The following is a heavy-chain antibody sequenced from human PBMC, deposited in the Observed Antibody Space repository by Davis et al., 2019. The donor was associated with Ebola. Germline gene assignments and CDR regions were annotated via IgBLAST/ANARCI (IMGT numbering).Heavy chain of an antibody. CDR1: GGSISSYY. Sequence: PSETLSLTCTVSGGSISSYYWSWIRQPPGKGLEWIGYIYYSGSTNYNPSLKSRVTMSVDTSKNQFSLKLSSVTAADTAVYYCARGAAAIVYYYYMDVWGKGTTVTVSS. CDR3: ARGAAAIVYYYYMDV. D-gene: IGHD2-2*02. CDR2: IYYSGST. V-gene: IGHV4-59*12. J-gene: IGHJ6*03.